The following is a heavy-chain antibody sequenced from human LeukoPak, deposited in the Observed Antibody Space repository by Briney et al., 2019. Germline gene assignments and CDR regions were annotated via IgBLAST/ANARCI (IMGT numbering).Heavy chain of an antibody. Sequence: GGSLGLSCAASGFTFSNYWMHWVRQAPGKGLVWVSRINTDGSSTSYADSVKGRFTISRDNAKNTLYLQMNSLRAEDTAVYYCARDEGLRYFDWLPLDYWGQGILVTVSS. CDR1: GFTFSNYW. D-gene: IGHD3-9*01. CDR2: INTDGSST. CDR3: ARDEGLRYFDWLPLDY. V-gene: IGHV3-74*01. J-gene: IGHJ4*02.